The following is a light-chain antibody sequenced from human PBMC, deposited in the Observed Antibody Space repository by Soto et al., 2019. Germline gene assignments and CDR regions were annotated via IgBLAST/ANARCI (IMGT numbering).Light chain of an antibody. CDR2: GAS. J-gene: IGKJ2*01. V-gene: IGKV3-20*01. CDR3: QQYGSSPT. CDR1: QSVSSSY. Sequence: EIVLTQSPGTLSLSPGERATLSCRASQSVSSSYLAWYQQKPGQAPRLLIYGASSRATGIPDRFSGSGSGTAFTLTISRLEPEDFAVYYCQQYGSSPTFGPGTKLEIK.